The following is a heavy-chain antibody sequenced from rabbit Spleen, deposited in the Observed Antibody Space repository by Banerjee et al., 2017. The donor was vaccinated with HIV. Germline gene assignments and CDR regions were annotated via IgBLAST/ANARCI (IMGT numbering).Heavy chain of an antibody. CDR1: GFSFSSSDY. Sequence: QSLEESGGGLVQPEGSLALTCKASGFSFSSSDYICWVRQAPGKGLEWISCIAGSSSGFTYSATWAKGRFTISKTSSTTVTLQMTSLTAADTATYFCVREVAAKFNLWGQGTLVTVS. D-gene: IGHD4-1*01. CDR2: IAGSSSGFT. V-gene: IGHV1S40*01. J-gene: IGHJ4*01. CDR3: VREVAAKFNL.